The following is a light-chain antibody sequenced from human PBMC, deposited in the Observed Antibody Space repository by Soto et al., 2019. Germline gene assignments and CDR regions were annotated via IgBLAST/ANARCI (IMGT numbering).Light chain of an antibody. CDR3: VAWDDSLSGRV. V-gene: IGLV1-47*01. Sequence: QSVLTQPPSESGTPGQRVTISCSGSSSNIASNNVYWYRQFPGTAPKLLIYRNNQRPSGVPDRFSGSKSGTSASLAISGLRSEDEADYYCVAWDDSLSGRVFGGGTKLTVL. CDR1: SSNIASNN. J-gene: IGLJ3*02. CDR2: RNN.